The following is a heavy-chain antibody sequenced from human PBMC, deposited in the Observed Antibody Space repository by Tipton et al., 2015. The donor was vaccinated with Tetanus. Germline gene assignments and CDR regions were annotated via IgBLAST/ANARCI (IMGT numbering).Heavy chain of an antibody. CDR1: GYTFTGYY. Sequence: QLVQSGAEMKKPGASVKVSCKASGYTFTGYYIYWVRQAPGQGLEWMGWIDPNSGGTVYAQKFQGRVTMTRDPSISTAYMELRSLRSDDTAVYYCARDRGDYIYYGMDVWGPGTTVTVS. CDR2: IDPNSGGT. V-gene: IGHV1-2*02. J-gene: IGHJ6*02. CDR3: ARDRGDYIYYGMDV. D-gene: IGHD3-22*01.